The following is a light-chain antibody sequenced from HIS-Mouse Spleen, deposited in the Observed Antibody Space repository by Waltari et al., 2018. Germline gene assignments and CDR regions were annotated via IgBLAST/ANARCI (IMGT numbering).Light chain of an antibody. CDR1: SSDVGRDNL. CDR2: EGS. J-gene: IGLJ3*02. V-gene: IGLV2-23*01. Sequence: QSALTQPASVSGSPGQSITISCTGTSSDVGRDNLVFWYQQHPGKAPKLMIYEGSKRPSGVSNRFSGSKSGNTASLTISGLQAEDEADYYCCSYAGSSTWVFGGGTKLTVL. CDR3: CSYAGSSTWV.